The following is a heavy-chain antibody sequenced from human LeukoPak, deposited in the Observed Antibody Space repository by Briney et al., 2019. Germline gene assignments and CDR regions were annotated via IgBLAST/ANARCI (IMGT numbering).Heavy chain of an antibody. D-gene: IGHD3-3*01. J-gene: IGHJ4*02. CDR1: GFTFSSYS. V-gene: IGHV3-21*01. CDR2: ISSSSYI. CDR3: ARDGNFGVVIY. Sequence: PGGSLRLSCAASGFTFSSYSMNWVRQAPGKGLEWVSSISSSSYIYYADSVKGRFTISRDNAKNSLYLQMNSLRAEDTAVYYCARDGNFGVVIYWGQGTLVTVSS.